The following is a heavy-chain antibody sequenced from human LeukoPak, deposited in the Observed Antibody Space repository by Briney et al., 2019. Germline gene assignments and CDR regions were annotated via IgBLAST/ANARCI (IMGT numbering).Heavy chain of an antibody. V-gene: IGHV1-2*06. CDR3: AQLITYYYDSSGYYGNAFDI. J-gene: IGHJ3*02. D-gene: IGHD3-22*01. CDR2: INPNSGGT. Sequence: GASVKVSCKASGYTFTGYYMHWVRQAPGQGLEWMGRINPNSGGTNYAQKFQGRVTMTRDTSISTAYMELSRLRSDDTAVYYCAQLITYYYDSSGYYGNAFDIWGQGRMVTVSS. CDR1: GYTFTGYY.